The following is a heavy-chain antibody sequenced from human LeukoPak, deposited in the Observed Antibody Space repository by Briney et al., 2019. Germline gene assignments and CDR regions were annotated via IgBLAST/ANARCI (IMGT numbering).Heavy chain of an antibody. CDR2: ISSGSSTI. J-gene: IGHJ4*02. CDR3: ARSQSGSYSNLGY. D-gene: IGHD1-26*01. CDR1: GFTFSIYS. V-gene: IGHV3-48*01. Sequence: GGSLRLSCAASGFTFSIYSINWVRQAPGKGLEWVSFISSGSSTIYYADSVKGRFTISRDNAKNSLYLQMNSLRAEDTAVYYCARSQSGSYSNLGYWGQGTLVTVSS.